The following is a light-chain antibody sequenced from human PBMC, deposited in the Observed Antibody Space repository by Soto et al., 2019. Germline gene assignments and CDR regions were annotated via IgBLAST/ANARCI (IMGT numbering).Light chain of an antibody. CDR2: EVN. CDR1: SSNIETNT. CDR3: SSYSISTAYL. J-gene: IGLJ1*01. Sequence: QSVLTQPPSASGTPGQTVTISCSGSSSNIETNTVTWYQQLPGTAPKLMVFEVNNRPSGVSYRFSGSKSGNTASLTISGLQAEDEADYFCSSYSISTAYLFGTGTKLTVL. V-gene: IGLV1-44*01.